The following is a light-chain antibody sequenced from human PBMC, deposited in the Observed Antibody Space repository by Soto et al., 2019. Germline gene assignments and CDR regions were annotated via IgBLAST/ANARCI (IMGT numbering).Light chain of an antibody. Sequence: DIQMTQSPSTLSASVGDRVTMTCRASQSISSWLAWYQQKPGKAPKLLIYKASSLESGVPSRFSGSGSGTEFTLTISSLQPDTFATYYCQPYNSYWTFGQGTKVEIK. J-gene: IGKJ1*01. CDR3: QPYNSYWT. V-gene: IGKV1-5*03. CDR2: KAS. CDR1: QSISSW.